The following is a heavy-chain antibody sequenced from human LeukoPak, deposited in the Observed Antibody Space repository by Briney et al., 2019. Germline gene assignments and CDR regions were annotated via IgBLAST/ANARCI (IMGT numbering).Heavy chain of an antibody. CDR2: IYHSGST. CDR3: AREVAAAGREVDY. J-gene: IGHJ4*02. V-gene: IGHV4-38-2*02. Sequence: SETLSLTCADSGYSISSGYYWGWIRQPPGKGLEWIGSIYHSGSTYYNPSLKSRVTISVDTSKNQFSLKLSSVTAADTAVYYCAREVAAAGREVDYWGQGTLVTVSS. D-gene: IGHD6-13*01. CDR1: GYSISSGYY.